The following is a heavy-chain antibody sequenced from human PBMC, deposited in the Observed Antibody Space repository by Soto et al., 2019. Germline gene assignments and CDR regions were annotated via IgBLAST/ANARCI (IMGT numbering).Heavy chain of an antibody. D-gene: IGHD3-10*01. Sequence: GGSLRLSCAASGFTFSSYSMNWVRQAPGKGLEWVSYISSSSSTIYYADSVKGRLTISRDNAKNSLYLQMNSLRDEDTAVYYCARGRRERGYYFDYWGQGTLVTVSS. CDR1: GFTFSSYS. V-gene: IGHV3-48*02. CDR2: ISSSSSTI. CDR3: ARGRRERGYYFDY. J-gene: IGHJ4*02.